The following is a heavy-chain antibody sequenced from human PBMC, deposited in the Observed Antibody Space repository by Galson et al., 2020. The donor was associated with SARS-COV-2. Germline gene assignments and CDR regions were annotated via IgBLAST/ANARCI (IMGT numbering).Heavy chain of an antibody. J-gene: IGHJ6*02. CDR2: ISGSGGST. V-gene: IGHV3-23*01. CDR3: AKPPPSITIFGVVINYYGMDV. D-gene: IGHD3-3*01. Sequence: GGSLRLSCAASGFTFSSYAMSWVRQAPGKGLEWVSAISGSGGSTYYADSVKGRFTISRDNSKNTLYLQMNSLRAEDTAVYYCAKPPPSITIFGVVINYYGMDVWGQGTTVTVSS. CDR1: GFTFSSYA.